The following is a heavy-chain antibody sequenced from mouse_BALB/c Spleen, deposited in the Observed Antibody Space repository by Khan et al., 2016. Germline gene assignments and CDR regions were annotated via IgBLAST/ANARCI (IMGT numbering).Heavy chain of an antibody. CDR3: AYQTYYDAMDY. CDR1: GFSLTDYG. Sequence: QVQLKESGPGLVAPSQSLSITCTVSGFSLTDYGVNWVRQPPGKGLEWLGMIWGDGSTDYNSALKSRLSISKDNSKSQVFLKMNSLQTDDTARYYCAYQTYYDAMDYWGQGTSVTVSS. CDR2: IWGDGST. J-gene: IGHJ4*01. V-gene: IGHV2-6-7*01.